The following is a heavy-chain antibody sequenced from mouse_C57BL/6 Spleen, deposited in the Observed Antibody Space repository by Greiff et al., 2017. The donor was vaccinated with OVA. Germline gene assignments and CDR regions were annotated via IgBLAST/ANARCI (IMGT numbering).Heavy chain of an antibody. D-gene: IGHD4-1*01. J-gene: IGHJ2*01. CDR3: ARETGKDY. V-gene: IGHV1-42*01. Sequence: VQLQQSGPELVKPGASVKISCKASGYSFTGYYMNWVKQSPEKSLEWIGEINPSTGGTTYNQKFKAKATLTVDKSSSTAYMQLKSLTSEDSAVYYCARETGKDYWGQGTTLTVSS. CDR1: GYSFTGYY. CDR2: INPSTGGT.